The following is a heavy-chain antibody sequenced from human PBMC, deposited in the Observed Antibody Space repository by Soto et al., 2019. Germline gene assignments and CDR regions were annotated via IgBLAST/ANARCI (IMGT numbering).Heavy chain of an antibody. Sequence: PSETLSLTCTVSGGSISSYYWSWIRQPPGKGLEWIGYIYYSGSTNYNPSLKSRVTISVDTSKNQFSLKLSSVTAADTAVYYCARYYDSSDYYSDWFDPWGQGTLVTVSS. CDR1: GGSISSYY. J-gene: IGHJ5*02. CDR2: IYYSGST. V-gene: IGHV4-59*01. D-gene: IGHD3-22*01. CDR3: ARYYDSSDYYSDWFDP.